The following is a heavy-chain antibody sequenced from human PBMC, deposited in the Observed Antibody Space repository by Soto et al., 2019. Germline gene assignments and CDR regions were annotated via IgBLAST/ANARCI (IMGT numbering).Heavy chain of an antibody. Sequence: PSETLSLTCAFSCFSIISGYFWGWIRQPPGKGPEWLGSIYHSGTTYYNPSVKGRVTISVDTSKNQFSLKMSSVTAADTAVYYCARDSSGYYWFDPWGQGTLVTV. V-gene: IGHV4-38-2*02. CDR1: CFSIISGYF. CDR3: ARDSSGYYWFDP. CDR2: IYHSGTT. J-gene: IGHJ5*02. D-gene: IGHD3-22*01.